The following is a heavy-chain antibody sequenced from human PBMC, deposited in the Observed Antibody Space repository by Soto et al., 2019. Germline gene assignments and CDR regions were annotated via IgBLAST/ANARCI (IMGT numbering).Heavy chain of an antibody. CDR3: ARLLVGFLELPSYGMDV. CDR2: IIPIFGTA. J-gene: IGHJ6*02. Sequence: ASVKVSCKASGGTFSSYAISWVRQAPGQGLEWMGGIIPIFGTANYAQKFQGRVTITADESTSTAYMELSSLRSEDTAVYYCARLLVGFLELPSYGMDVWGQGTTVTVS. CDR1: GGTFSSYA. V-gene: IGHV1-69*13. D-gene: IGHD1-7*01.